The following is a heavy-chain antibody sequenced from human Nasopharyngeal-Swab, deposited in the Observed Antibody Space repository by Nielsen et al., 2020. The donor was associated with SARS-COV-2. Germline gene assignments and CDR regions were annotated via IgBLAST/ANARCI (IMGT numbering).Heavy chain of an antibody. Sequence: GGSLSLSCAASGFTFSSYSMHWVRQVPGKGLLWVAHIDSDGSSTTYADSVKGRFTISRDNAKNTLYLQMNSLRAEDTAVYYCARQRGGIVILTLDPWGQGTLVTVSS. J-gene: IGHJ5*02. CDR1: GFTFSSYS. CDR2: IDSDGSST. V-gene: IGHV3-74*01. D-gene: IGHD3/OR15-3a*01. CDR3: ARQRGGIVILTLDP.